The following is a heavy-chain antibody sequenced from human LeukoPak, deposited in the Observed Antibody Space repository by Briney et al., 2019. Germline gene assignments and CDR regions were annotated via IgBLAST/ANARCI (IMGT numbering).Heavy chain of an antibody. V-gene: IGHV1-2*02. CDR3: TRDYRTTVTTSAY. CDR2: INPNTGGT. J-gene: IGHJ4*02. Sequence: GASVNVSCKASGYTFTDSCIHWVRQAPGQGLEWMGWINPNTGGTNYAQRFQDRVTMTGDTSISTAYMELSSLRSDDTAVYYCTRDYRTTVTTSAYWGQGTLVTVSP. D-gene: IGHD4-17*01. CDR1: GYTFTDSC.